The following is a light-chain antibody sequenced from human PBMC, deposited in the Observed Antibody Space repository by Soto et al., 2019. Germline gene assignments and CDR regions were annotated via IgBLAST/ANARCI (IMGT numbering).Light chain of an antibody. V-gene: IGKV1-39*01. CDR3: QQSYSTPFT. J-gene: IGKJ3*01. CDR2: GAS. Sequence: DIQMTQAPSSLSASVGDRVTITCRASQSITTSLSWYQQKPGKAPQVLIYGASNLQGGVPSRFSGSGSGTDFTLIISSLQPEDFAAYYCQQSYSTPFTFGPGTRVDVK. CDR1: QSITTS.